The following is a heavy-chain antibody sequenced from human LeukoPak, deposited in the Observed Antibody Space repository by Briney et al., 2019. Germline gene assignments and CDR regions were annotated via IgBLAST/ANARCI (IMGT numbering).Heavy chain of an antibody. J-gene: IGHJ4*02. D-gene: IGHD1-26*01. CDR2: IKSKTDGGTT. Sequence: GGSLRLSCAASGFTFSNAWMSWVRQAPGKGLEWVGRIKSKTDGGTTDYAAPVKGRFTISRDESKNTLYLQMNTLKNEDTAVYYCTVARGASLFDYWGQGTLVTVSS. V-gene: IGHV3-15*01. CDR3: TVARGASLFDY. CDR1: GFTFSNAW.